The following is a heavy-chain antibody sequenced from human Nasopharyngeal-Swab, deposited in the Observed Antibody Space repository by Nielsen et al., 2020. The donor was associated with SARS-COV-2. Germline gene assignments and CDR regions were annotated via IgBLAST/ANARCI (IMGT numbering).Heavy chain of an antibody. CDR2: IKQDGSVK. CDR3: GRDSDIPYSGYGMDV. CDR1: GFTFSSYW. Sequence: GGSLRPSCAAPGFTFSSYWRSWVRKAPAKGLGWVAIIKQDGSVKYYVDSVKARFTIPRDKAKHSLYQQMNSRRAEDTAVYYCGRDSDIPYSGYGMDVWGHGTTVTVSS. J-gene: IGHJ6*02. D-gene: IGHD6-13*01. V-gene: IGHV3-7*01.